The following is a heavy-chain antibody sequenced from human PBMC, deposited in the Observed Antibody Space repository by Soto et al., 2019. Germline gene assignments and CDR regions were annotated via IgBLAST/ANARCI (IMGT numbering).Heavy chain of an antibody. V-gene: IGHV3-21*06. CDR2: ISSSSSYI. J-gene: IGHJ4*02. CDR3: ARDIGGMSAV. D-gene: IGHD3-10*01. CDR1: GFTFSSST. Sequence: GGSLRLSCTGSGFTFSSSTMTWVRQGPGKGLEWVSSISSSSSYIYFADSLKGRFTISRDNAKNSLYLQMNSLRAEDTAVYYCARDIGGMSAVWGQGTQVTVSS.